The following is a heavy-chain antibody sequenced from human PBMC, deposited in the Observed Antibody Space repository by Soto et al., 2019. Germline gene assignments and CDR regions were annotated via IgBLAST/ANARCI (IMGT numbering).Heavy chain of an antibody. D-gene: IGHD3-10*01. CDR2: IYYSGST. CDR1: GGSISSGGYY. J-gene: IGHJ6*02. CDR3: ARGRRAYYYGSALYGMDV. V-gene: IGHV4-31*03. Sequence: SETLSLTCTVSGGSISSGGYYWSWIRQHPGKGLEWIGYIYYSGSTYYNPSLKSRVTISVDTSKNQFSLKLSSVTAADTAVYCCARGRRAYYYGSALYGMDVWGQGTTVTVSS.